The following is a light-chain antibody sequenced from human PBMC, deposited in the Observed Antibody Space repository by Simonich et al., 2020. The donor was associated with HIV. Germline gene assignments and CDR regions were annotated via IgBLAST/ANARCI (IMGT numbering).Light chain of an antibody. V-gene: IGLV3-25*03. CDR2: KDS. CDR3: QSADSSGTYVV. J-gene: IGLJ2*01. Sequence: SYELTQPPSVSVSPGQTARITCSGDALPKQYAYWYQQKPGQAPVLVIYKDSERPPGIPERFSGSSSGTTVTLTSSGVQAEDEADYYCQSADSSGTYVVFGGGTKLTVL. CDR1: ALPKQY.